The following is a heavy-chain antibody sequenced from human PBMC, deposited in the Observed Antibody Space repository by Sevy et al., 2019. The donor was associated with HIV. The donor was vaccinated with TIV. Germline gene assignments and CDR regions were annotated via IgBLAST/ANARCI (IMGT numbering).Heavy chain of an antibody. Sequence: GGSLRLSCAASGFTFSSYAMHWVRQAPGKGLEWVAVITYEESNKYYADSGKGRFTIPSDNSKNMLYLQMNSLRAEDTAGYYCAREALFYYDSSGAFDIWGQGTMVTVSS. V-gene: IGHV3-30-3*01. CDR2: ITYEESNK. D-gene: IGHD3-22*01. CDR1: GFTFSSYA. CDR3: AREALFYYDSSGAFDI. J-gene: IGHJ3*02.